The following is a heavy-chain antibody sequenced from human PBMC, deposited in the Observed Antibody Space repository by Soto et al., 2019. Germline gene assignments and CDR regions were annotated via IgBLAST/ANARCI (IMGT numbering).Heavy chain of an antibody. Sequence: GGSLRLSCTASGFTFGDYAMSWFRQAPGKGLEWVGFIRSKAYGGTTEYAASVKGRFTISRDDSKSIAYLQMNSLKTEDTAVYYCTRVGYYDCWSGYYPGYRDQGTLVTVS. J-gene: IGHJ4*02. D-gene: IGHD3-3*01. CDR1: GFTFGDYA. CDR3: TRVGYYDCWSGYYPGY. V-gene: IGHV3-49*03. CDR2: IRSKAYGGTT.